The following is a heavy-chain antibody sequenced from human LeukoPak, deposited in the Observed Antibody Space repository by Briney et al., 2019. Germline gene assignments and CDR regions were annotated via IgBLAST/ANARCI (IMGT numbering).Heavy chain of an antibody. CDR3: ARSYSYGAGTYHFDY. Sequence: GGSLRFSCAASGFTFSSYAMSWVRQAPGKGLEWVSSISASGGSTYYADSVKGRFTISRDNSKNTLYLQMNSLRADDTAVYYCARSYSYGAGTYHFDYWGQGTLVPVSS. CDR2: ISASGGST. D-gene: IGHD3-10*01. CDR1: GFTFSSYA. J-gene: IGHJ4*02. V-gene: IGHV3-23*01.